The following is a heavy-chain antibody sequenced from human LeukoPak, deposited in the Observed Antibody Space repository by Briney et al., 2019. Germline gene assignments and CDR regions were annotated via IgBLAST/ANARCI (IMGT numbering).Heavy chain of an antibody. Sequence: PGGSLRLSCAASGFTFSSYSMNWVRQAPGKGLEWVSSISSSSSYIYYADSVKGRFTISRDNAKNPLYLQMNSLRAEDTAVYYCARGSSSTSYYYYGMDVWGKGTTVTVSS. V-gene: IGHV3-21*01. CDR1: GFTFSSYS. D-gene: IGHD2-2*01. J-gene: IGHJ6*04. CDR2: ISSSSSYI. CDR3: ARGSSSTSYYYYGMDV.